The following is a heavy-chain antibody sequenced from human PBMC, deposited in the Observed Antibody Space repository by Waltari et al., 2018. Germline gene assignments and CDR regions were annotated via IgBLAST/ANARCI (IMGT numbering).Heavy chain of an antibody. D-gene: IGHD6-19*01. CDR2: VDPEDGET. CDR3: ATAGLVTVWYFQH. V-gene: IGHV1-69-2*01. Sequence: EVQLVQSGAEVKKPGATVKISCKASGYTFTDYYMPWVQPAPGKGLEGMGRVDPEDGETIYAEKFQGRVTITADTSTDTAYMELSSLRSEDTAVYYCATAGLVTVWYFQHWGQGTLVTVSS. CDR1: GYTFTDYY. J-gene: IGHJ1*01.